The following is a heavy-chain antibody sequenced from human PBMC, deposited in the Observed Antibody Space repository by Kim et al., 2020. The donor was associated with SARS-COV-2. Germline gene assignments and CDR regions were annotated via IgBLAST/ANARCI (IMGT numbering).Heavy chain of an antibody. CDR2: LTGSGGST. CDR1: GFTFGSYA. Sequence: GGSLRLSCAASGFTFGSYAMNWVRQAPGKGLEWVSALTGSGGSTFYADSVKGRFTISRDNSKNTLYLQMNSLRGEDTAVYYCAKGYGSGTYVSENWGQGTLVTVSS. V-gene: IGHV3-23*01. CDR3: AKGYGSGTYVSEN. J-gene: IGHJ4*02. D-gene: IGHD3-10*01.